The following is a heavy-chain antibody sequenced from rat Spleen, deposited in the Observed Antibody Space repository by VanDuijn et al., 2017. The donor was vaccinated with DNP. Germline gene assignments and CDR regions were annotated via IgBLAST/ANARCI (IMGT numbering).Heavy chain of an antibody. CDR2: IWNSGNT. J-gene: IGHJ2*01. V-gene: IGHV2-41*01. D-gene: IGHD1-4*01. Sequence: QVQLKESGPGLVQPSQTLSLTCTVAGFSLTSYNVHWVRQPPGKGLEWMGVIWNSGNTRYNSVLKSRLSISRDTSKSQVFLKMNRLQTEDTATYYCARDLLPGYKEGVMDAWGQGVMVTVSS. CDR3: ARDLLPGYKEGVMDA. CDR1: GFSLTSYN.